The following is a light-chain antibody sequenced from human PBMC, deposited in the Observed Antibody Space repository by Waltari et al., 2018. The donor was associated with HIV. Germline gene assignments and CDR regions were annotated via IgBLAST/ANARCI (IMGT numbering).Light chain of an antibody. CDR2: GAS. CDR3: QPYNHGPPLT. CDR1: QSVSSN. V-gene: IGKV3-15*01. J-gene: IGKJ4*01. Sequence: EIVMTQSPATLSVFPGERATLSCRASQSVSSNLAWYQQNPGQAPRPLIYGASTRATGIPARFSGSGSGTEFTLTISGLQSEDFAVYFCQPYNHGPPLTFGGGTKVEIK.